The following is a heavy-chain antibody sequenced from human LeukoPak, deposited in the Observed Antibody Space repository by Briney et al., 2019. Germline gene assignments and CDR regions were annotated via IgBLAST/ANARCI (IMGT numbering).Heavy chain of an antibody. D-gene: IGHD3-22*01. CDR1: GFTFSSYA. V-gene: IGHV3-23*01. CDR2: ISGSGGST. J-gene: IGHJ4*02. CDR3: AKSGYRDSSGYYYPLCPDY. Sequence: GGSLRLSCAASGFTFSSYALSWVRQAPGKGLEWVSAISGSGGSTYYADSVKGRFTISRDNSKNTLYLQMNSLRAEDTAVYYCAKSGYRDSSGYYYPLCPDYWGQGTLVTVSS.